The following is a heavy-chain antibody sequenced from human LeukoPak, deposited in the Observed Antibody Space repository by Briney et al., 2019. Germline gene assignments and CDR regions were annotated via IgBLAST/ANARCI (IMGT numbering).Heavy chain of an antibody. Sequence: PGGSLRLSCAASGFTFSSYSMNWVRQAPGKGLEWVSYISSSSSTIYYADSVKGRFTISRDNAKNSLYLQMNSLRAEDTAVYYCARMEKFYYGSGGFSPPLMDVWGQGTTVIVSS. CDR1: GFTFSSYS. CDR2: ISSSSSTI. D-gene: IGHD3-10*01. J-gene: IGHJ6*02. V-gene: IGHV3-48*01. CDR3: ARMEKFYYGSGGFSPPLMDV.